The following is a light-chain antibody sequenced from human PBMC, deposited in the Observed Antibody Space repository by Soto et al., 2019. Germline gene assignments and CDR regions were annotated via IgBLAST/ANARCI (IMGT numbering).Light chain of an antibody. Sequence: AIQMTQSPSSLSASIGDRVTITCRASQGIRNDLGWYQQKPGKAHKVLIYASSNLHSGVPSRFSGSGSGTDFTLTISSLQPEDFATYYCLQDYNYPHTFGPGTKVDLK. V-gene: IGKV1-6*01. J-gene: IGKJ3*01. CDR2: ASS. CDR3: LQDYNYPHT. CDR1: QGIRND.